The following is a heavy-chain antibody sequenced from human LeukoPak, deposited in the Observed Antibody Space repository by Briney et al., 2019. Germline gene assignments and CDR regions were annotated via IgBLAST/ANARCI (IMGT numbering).Heavy chain of an antibody. D-gene: IGHD3-10*01. CDR3: AGYGSGSYHRAHFPLDY. Sequence: SETLSLTRAVYGGSFSGYYWSWIRQPPGKGLEWIGEINHSGSTNYNPSLKSRVTISVDTSKNQFSLKLSSVTAADTAVYYCAGYGSGSYHRAHFPLDYWGQGTLVTVSS. J-gene: IGHJ4*02. CDR2: INHSGST. V-gene: IGHV4-34*01. CDR1: GGSFSGYY.